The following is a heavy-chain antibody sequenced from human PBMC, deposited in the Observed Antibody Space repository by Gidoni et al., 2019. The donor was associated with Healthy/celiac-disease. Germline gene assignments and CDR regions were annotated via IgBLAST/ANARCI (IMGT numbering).Heavy chain of an antibody. D-gene: IGHD3-10*01. CDR1: GGSISSYY. J-gene: IGHJ4*02. CDR3: ARTGFILSGPIDPQYYFDD. Sequence: QVQLQESGPGLVKPSETLSLTCTVSGGSISSYYWSWIRQPAGNGLEWIGRIYTSGSTNYNPSRKSRVTMSVDTSKNQFSLKLSSVTAADTAVYYCARTGFILSGPIDPQYYFDDWGQGTLVTVSS. V-gene: IGHV4-4*07. CDR2: IYTSGST.